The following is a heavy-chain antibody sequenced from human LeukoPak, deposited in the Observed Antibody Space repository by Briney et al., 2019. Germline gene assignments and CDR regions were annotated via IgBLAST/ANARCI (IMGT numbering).Heavy chain of an antibody. CDR2: FDPEDGET. J-gene: IGHJ4*02. CDR3: ASRKGNGYDYDY. CDR1: GYTLTELS. D-gene: IGHD5-12*01. V-gene: IGHV1-24*01. Sequence: ASVKVSCKVSGYTLTELSMHWVRQAPGKGREWMGGFDPEDGETIYAEKFQGRVTMTEDTSTDTAYMELSSLRSEDTAVYYCASRKGNGYDYDYWGQGTLVTVSS.